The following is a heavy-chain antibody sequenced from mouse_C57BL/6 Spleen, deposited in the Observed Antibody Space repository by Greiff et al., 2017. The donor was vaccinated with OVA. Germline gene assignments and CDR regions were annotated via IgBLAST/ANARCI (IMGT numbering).Heavy chain of an antibody. J-gene: IGHJ2*01. CDR2: ISSGSSTI. CDR1: GFTFSDYG. CDR3: ARGNWDNYFDY. D-gene: IGHD4-1*01. V-gene: IGHV5-17*01. Sequence: EVKLMESGGGLVKPGGSLKLSCAASGFTFSDYGMHWVRQAPEKGLEGVAYISSGSSTIYYADTVKGRFTISRDNAKNTLFLQMPSLRSEDTAMYYCARGNWDNYFDYWGQGTTLTVSS.